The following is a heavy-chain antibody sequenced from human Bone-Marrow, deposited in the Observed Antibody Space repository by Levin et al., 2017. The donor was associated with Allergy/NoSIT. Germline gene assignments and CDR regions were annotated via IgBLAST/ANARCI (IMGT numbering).Heavy chain of an antibody. V-gene: IGHV3-11*01. D-gene: IGHD1-7*01. CDR1: GFTFSDYY. J-gene: IGHJ4*02. Sequence: GESLKISCAASGFTFSDYYMSWIRQAPGKGLEWISYISNSGNTRLYADSVKGRFTISRDNPKNSLYLQLNSLRAEDTAVYYCARDQTGTTFDYWGQGILVTVSS. CDR2: ISNSGNTR. CDR3: ARDQTGTTFDY.